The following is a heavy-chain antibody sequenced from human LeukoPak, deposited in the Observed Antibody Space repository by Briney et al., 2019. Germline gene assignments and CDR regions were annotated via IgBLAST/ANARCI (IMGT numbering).Heavy chain of an antibody. D-gene: IGHD2-2*01. CDR1: GFTFGSYA. V-gene: IGHV3-23*01. Sequence: GGSLRLSCAASGFTFGSYAMSWVRQAPGKGLEWVSAISGSGTDTFHADTVKGRFTISRDNSKNTLYLQMTSLRVEDTAVYYCAKGLPASPLDAFDLWGQGTMVPVSS. J-gene: IGHJ3*01. CDR3: AKGLPASPLDAFDL. CDR2: ISGSGTDT.